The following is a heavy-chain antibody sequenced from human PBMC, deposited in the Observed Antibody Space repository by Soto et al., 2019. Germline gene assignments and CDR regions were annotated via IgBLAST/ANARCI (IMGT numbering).Heavy chain of an antibody. Sequence: QVQLVQSGAEVKKPGSSVKVSCKASGGTFSTNATSWVRQAPGQGLEWMGMIIPMFGTANYAQKFQGRVTITADKSTSTAYMELSSLRSEDTAVYYCARDEGGSGYQLDSWGQGTLVTVSS. D-gene: IGHD3-22*01. V-gene: IGHV1-69*06. J-gene: IGHJ5*01. CDR1: GGTFSTNA. CDR2: IIPMFGTA. CDR3: ARDEGGSGYQLDS.